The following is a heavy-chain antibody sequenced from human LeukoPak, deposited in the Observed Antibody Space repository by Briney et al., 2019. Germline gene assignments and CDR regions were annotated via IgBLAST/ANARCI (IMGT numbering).Heavy chain of an antibody. J-gene: IGHJ5*01. D-gene: IGHD3-10*01. Sequence: GGSLRLSCVASGFNFDAHAMHWVRQAPGKGLEWVAGIPWNSGKLDYVDSVRGRFTISRDNAKNSLFLEMKSLRVEDTAIYYCSKSGLLGTYNWFDSWGQGTLVTVSS. CDR3: SKSGLLGTYNWFDS. V-gene: IGHV3-9*01. CDR2: IPWNSGKL. CDR1: GFNFDAHA.